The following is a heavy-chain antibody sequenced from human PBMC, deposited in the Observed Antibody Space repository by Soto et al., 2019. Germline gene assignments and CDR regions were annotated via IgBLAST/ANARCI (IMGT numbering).Heavy chain of an antibody. CDR3: AKVMVKNWFDP. D-gene: IGHD5-18*01. Sequence: ASVKVSCKASGDTFTANFLHWVRQAPGQQFEWMGWINPKSGGTKYPQNFQGRVTMTRDTSLSTVYMTLSSLRAEDTAVYYCAKVMVKNWFDPWGQGTLVTVSS. CDR1: GDTFTANF. J-gene: IGHJ5*02. CDR2: INPKSGGT. V-gene: IGHV1-2*02.